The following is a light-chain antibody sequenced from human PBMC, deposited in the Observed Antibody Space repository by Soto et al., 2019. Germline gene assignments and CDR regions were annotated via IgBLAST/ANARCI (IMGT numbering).Light chain of an antibody. CDR1: SSDIGAGYG. CDR3: QSYDSSLSSSV. Sequence: QSVLTQPPSVSGAPGQRVTISCTGSSSDIGAGYGVHWYQHRTGTAPKLLIYDNTNRPSGVPDRFSGSKSGTSASLAITGPQAEHEADYNCQSYDSSLSSSVFGTGTKLTVL. V-gene: IGLV1-40*01. CDR2: DNT. J-gene: IGLJ1*01.